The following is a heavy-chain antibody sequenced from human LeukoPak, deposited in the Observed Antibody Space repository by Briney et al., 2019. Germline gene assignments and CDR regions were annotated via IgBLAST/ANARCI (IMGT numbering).Heavy chain of an antibody. CDR1: GVSISSYY. Sequence: SETLSLTCTVSGVSISSYYWSWIRQPAGKGLEWIGRVYTSGSTNYNPSLKSRVTMSVDTSKNQFSLKLSSVTAADTAVYYCARQSDCSSTSCYQDYWGQGTLVTVSS. J-gene: IGHJ4*02. V-gene: IGHV4-4*07. CDR2: VYTSGST. CDR3: ARQSDCSSTSCYQDY. D-gene: IGHD2-2*01.